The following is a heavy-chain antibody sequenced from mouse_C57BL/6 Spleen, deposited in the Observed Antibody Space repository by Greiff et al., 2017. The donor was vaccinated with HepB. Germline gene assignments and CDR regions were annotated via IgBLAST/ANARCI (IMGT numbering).Heavy chain of an antibody. CDR1: GYTFTSYW. J-gene: IGHJ2*01. CDR2: IYPGSGST. CDR3: ASLYYGSSYPNWVFDY. V-gene: IGHV1-55*01. Sequence: QVQLQQPGAELVKPGASVKMSCKASGYTFTSYWITWVKQRPGQGLEWIGDIYPGSGSTNYNEKFKSKATLTVDTSSSTASMQLSILTSEDSAVYYCASLYYGSSYPNWVFDYWGQGTTLTVSS. D-gene: IGHD1-1*01.